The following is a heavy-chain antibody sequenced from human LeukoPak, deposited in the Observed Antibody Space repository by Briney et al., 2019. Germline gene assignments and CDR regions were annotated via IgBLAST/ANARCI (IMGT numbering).Heavy chain of an antibody. D-gene: IGHD3-10*01. CDR1: GFTFSSYD. CDR2: IGTAGDT. V-gene: IGHV3-13*01. Sequence: GGSLRLSCAASGFTFSSYDMHWVRQATGKGLEWVSAIGTAGDTYYPGSVKGRFTISRENAKNSLYLQMNSLRAGDTAVYYCARVSPGSGSYDYWGQGTLVTVSS. J-gene: IGHJ4*02. CDR3: ARVSPGSGSYDY.